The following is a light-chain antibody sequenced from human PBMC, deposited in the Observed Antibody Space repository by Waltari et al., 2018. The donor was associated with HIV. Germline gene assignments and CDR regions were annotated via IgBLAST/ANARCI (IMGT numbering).Light chain of an antibody. Sequence: QTVVTQEPSFSVSPGGTVTLTCGLSSGSVSTSYYPSWYPQTPGQAPRTLIYSTNTRSSGVPDRFPGSILENKAALTITGAQADDESDYYCVLYMGSGIWVFGGGTKLTVL. CDR2: STN. J-gene: IGLJ3*02. V-gene: IGLV8-61*01. CDR1: SGSVSTSYY. CDR3: VLYMGSGIWV.